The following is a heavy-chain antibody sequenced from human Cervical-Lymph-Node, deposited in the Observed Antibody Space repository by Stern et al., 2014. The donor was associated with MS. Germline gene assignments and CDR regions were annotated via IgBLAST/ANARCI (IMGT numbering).Heavy chain of an antibody. CDR1: GYTFTSYA. V-gene: IGHV1-3*01. CDR3: ARAPITIYDYYGSGVDAFDI. D-gene: IGHD3-10*01. J-gene: IGHJ3*02. CDR2: INAGNGNT. Sequence: QVQLVQSGAEVKKPGASVKVSCKASGYTFTSYAMHWVRQAPGQRLEWMGWINAGNGNTKYSQKFQGRVTITRDTSASTAYMELSSLRSEDTAVYYCARAPITIYDYYGSGVDAFDIWGQGTMVTVSS.